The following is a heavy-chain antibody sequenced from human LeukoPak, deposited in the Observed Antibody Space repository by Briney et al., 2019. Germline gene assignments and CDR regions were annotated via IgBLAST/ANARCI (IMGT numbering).Heavy chain of an antibody. J-gene: IGHJ4*02. D-gene: IGHD2-15*01. CDR2: IIPIFGTA. V-gene: IGHV1-69*06. CDR1: GGTFSNYA. CDR3: ARDLTRYCSGGSCYANDY. Sequence: GASVKVSCKASGGTFSNYAISWVRQAPGQGLEWMGGIIPIFGTANYAQKFQGRVTITADKSTSTAYMELSSLRSEDTAVYYCARDLTRYCSGGSCYANDYWGQGTLVTVSS.